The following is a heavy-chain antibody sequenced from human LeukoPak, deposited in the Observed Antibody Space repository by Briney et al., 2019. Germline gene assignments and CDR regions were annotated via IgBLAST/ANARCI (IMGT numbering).Heavy chain of an antibody. CDR3: ARERGYFDTRDY. D-gene: IGHD3-9*01. V-gene: IGHV4-34*01. J-gene: IGHJ4*02. CDR1: GGSFSGYY. CDR2: INHSGST. Sequence: PSETLSLTCAVYGGSFSGYYWSWIRQPPGKGLEWIGEINHSGSTYYNPSLKSRVTISVDTSKNQFSLKLSSVTAADTAVYYCARERGYFDTRDYWGQGTLVTVSS.